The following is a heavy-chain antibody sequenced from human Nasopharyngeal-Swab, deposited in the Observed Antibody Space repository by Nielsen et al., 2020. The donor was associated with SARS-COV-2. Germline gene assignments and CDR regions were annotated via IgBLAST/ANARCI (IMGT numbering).Heavy chain of an antibody. J-gene: IGHJ5*02. CDR2: INHSGST. Sequence: WIRQPPGKGLEWIGEINHSGSTNYNPSLKSRVTISVDTSKNQFSLKLNSVTAADTAVYYCAKYAHYDFLSGYHLGWFDPWGRGTLVTVSS. CDR3: AKYAHYDFLSGYHLGWFDP. V-gene: IGHV4-34*01. D-gene: IGHD3-3*01.